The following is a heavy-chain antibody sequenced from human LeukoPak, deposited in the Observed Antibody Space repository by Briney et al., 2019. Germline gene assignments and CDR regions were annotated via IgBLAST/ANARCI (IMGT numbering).Heavy chain of an antibody. CDR2: MNPNSGNT. D-gene: IGHD2-2*01. V-gene: IGHV1-8*01. CDR3: ARLVVPAAANNYYYYMDV. CDR1: GYTFTSYD. J-gene: IGHJ6*03. Sequence: ASVKVSCKASGYTFTSYDINWVRQATGQGLEWMGWMNPNSGNTGYAQKFQGRVTMTRNTSISTVYMELSSLRSEDTAVYYCARLVVPAAANNYYYYMDVWGKGTTVTISS.